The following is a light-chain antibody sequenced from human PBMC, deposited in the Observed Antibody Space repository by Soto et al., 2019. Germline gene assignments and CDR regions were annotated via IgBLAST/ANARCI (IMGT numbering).Light chain of an antibody. J-gene: IGLJ1*01. CDR3: CPYSGRDTLYV. CDR2: DVS. V-gene: IGLV2-11*01. Sequence: QSALTQPRSVSGSPGQSVTISCTGTSTDVGGYNYVSWYQQHPGKVPKLMLYDVSKRPSGVPDRFSGSKSGNTASLTISGLQADNEADYYCCPYSGRDTLYVFGSGTKLTVL. CDR1: STDVGGYNY.